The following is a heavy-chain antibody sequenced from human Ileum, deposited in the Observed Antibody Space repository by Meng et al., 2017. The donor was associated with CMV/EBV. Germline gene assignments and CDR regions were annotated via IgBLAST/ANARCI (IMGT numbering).Heavy chain of an antibody. V-gene: IGHV4-39*07. CDR2: ITYSGTT. Sequence: QLSLEERGPGLVKTSDPLHLSCIFSGSSISSGDSFWGWIRQPPKGLEWLASITYSGTTYYNPSLKSRVTMSVDTSKNQFSLKLNSVTAADTAVYYCVRASITMIDYWGQGTLVTVSS. CDR1: GSSISSGDSF. J-gene: IGHJ4*02. CDR3: VRASITMIDY. D-gene: IGHD3-22*01.